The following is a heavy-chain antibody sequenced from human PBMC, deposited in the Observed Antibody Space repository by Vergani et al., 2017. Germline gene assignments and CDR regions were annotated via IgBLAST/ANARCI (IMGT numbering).Heavy chain of an antibody. D-gene: IGHD6-13*01. Sequence: QVQLQQWGAGLLKPSETLSLTCAVYGGSFSGYYWSWFRQPPGKGLEWIGEINHSGSTNYNPSLKSRVTISVDTSKNQFSLKLSSVTAAATAVYYCARECSSSWYSGGAFDIWGQGTMVTVSS. V-gene: IGHV4-34*01. CDR1: GGSFSGYY. J-gene: IGHJ3*02. CDR3: ARECSSSWYSGGAFDI. CDR2: INHSGST.